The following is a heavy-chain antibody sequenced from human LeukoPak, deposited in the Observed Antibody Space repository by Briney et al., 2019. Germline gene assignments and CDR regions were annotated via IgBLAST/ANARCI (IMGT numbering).Heavy chain of an antibody. Sequence: GGSLRLSWAASGFTFSSFWMNWVRQAPGKGLVWVSRITSDGRGTTYADSVKGRFTISRDNAKNTLYLQMNSLRAEDTAVYYCARDIDYWGQGTLVTVSS. V-gene: IGHV3-74*01. CDR1: GFTFSSFW. J-gene: IGHJ4*02. CDR2: ITSDGRGT. CDR3: ARDIDY.